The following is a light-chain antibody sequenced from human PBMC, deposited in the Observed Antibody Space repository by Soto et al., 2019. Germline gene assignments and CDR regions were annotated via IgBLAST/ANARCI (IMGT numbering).Light chain of an antibody. CDR1: QSISNY. J-gene: IGKJ1*01. CDR3: QQSYSTPPWT. Sequence: DIQMTQSPYSLSASVGDRVTITCRASQSISNYLNWYQQKPGKAPRLLIHAASSLQSGVPSRFSGSGSGTDFTLTISSLQPEDFAIYYCQQSYSTPPWTFGQGTKVEIK. V-gene: IGKV1-39*01. CDR2: AAS.